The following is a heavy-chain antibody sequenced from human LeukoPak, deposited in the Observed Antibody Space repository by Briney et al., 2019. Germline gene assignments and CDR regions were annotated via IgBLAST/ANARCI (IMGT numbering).Heavy chain of an antibody. J-gene: IGHJ4*02. CDR1: GYTFISYG. Sequence: EASVKVSCKASGYTFISYGVSWVRQAPGQGLEWMGWIDTYGGSTNYAQNLQGSVTVTTDTSTTTVYMELRSLRFDDTAVYYCARPNTDAAGYYFDYWGQGTLVTVSS. CDR2: IDTYGGST. CDR3: ARPNTDAAGYYFDY. D-gene: IGHD6-13*01. V-gene: IGHV1-18*01.